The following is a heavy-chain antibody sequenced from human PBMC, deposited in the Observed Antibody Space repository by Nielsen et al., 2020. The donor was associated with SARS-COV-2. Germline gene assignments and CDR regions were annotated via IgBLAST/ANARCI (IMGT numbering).Heavy chain of an antibody. V-gene: IGHV4-59*08. Sequence: SATLSLTCTVSGCSVSGYYWSWIRQVPEKGLEWIGYIYYTGITNYNPSLNGRVSISVDTSNNQVSLRLSSVTAADTAVYFCARHYYGSGIYYNIRWFDPWGQGTLVAVSS. D-gene: IGHD3-10*01. CDR1: GCSVSGYY. CDR3: ARHYYGSGIYYNIRWFDP. J-gene: IGHJ5*02. CDR2: IYYTGIT.